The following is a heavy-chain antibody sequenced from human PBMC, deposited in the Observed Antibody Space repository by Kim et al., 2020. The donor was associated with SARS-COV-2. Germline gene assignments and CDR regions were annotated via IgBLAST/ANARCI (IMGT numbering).Heavy chain of an antibody. J-gene: IGHJ6*01. D-gene: IGHD3-10*01. V-gene: IGHV3-15*01. Sequence: GGSLRLSCAASGFTFSNAWMSWVRQAPGKGLEWVGRIKSKTDGWTTDYAAPGKGRFTISRDDSKNTLYLQMNSLKTEDTAVYYCTTGPMVRGGNYDYGM. CDR2: IKSKTDGWTT. CDR1: GFTFSNAW. CDR3: TTGPMVRGGNYDYGM.